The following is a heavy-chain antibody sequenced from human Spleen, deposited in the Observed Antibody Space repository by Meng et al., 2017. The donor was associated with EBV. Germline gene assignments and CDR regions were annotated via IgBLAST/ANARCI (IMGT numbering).Heavy chain of an antibody. CDR1: GGSVSGFY. V-gene: IGHV4-34*01. CDR2: SNHSGST. J-gene: IGHJ5*02. Sequence: VQLQQWGAGLVKPSATAPLTCAVYGGSVSGFYWIWIRQSPEKGLEWIGESNHSGSTTYNPSLKSRVTISVDTSKDQFSLRLTSVTAADTAIYYCARGRTVARSPWSDPWGQGTLVTVSS. D-gene: IGHD6-6*01. CDR3: ARGRTVARSPWSDP.